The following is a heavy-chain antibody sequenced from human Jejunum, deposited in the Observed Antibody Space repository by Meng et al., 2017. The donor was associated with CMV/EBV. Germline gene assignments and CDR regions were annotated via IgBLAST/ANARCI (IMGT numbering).Heavy chain of an antibody. D-gene: IGHD3-9*01. CDR3: VKDRGVPYYESLTGYSYFDY. CDR1: TDG. V-gene: IGHV3-30*02. CDR2: ISNDGSNK. J-gene: IGHJ4*02. Sequence: TDGMHWVRQAPGKGLEWVTFISNDGSNKYYGDSVKGRFTISRDNSKNTLYLQMNSLRAEDTSVYYCVKDRGVPYYESLTGYSYFDYWGQGALVTVSS.